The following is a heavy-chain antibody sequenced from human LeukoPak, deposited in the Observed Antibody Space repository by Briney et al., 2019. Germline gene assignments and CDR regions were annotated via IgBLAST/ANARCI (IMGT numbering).Heavy chain of an antibody. CDR3: ARAPSAEDTFDI. D-gene: IGHD1-26*01. CDR1: GFTFSSYW. CDR2: ISSSSSYI. J-gene: IGHJ3*02. V-gene: IGHV3-21*01. Sequence: AGGSLRLSCAASGFTFSSYWMSWVRQAPGKGLEWVSSISSSSSYIYYADSVKGRFTISRDNAKNSLYLQMNSLRAEDTAVYYCARAPSAEDTFDIWGQGTMVTVSS.